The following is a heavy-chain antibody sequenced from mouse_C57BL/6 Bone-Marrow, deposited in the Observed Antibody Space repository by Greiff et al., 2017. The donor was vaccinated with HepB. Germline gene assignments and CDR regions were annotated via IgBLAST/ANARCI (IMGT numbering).Heavy chain of an antibody. CDR3: ARDRGSSYDYFDY. D-gene: IGHD1-1*01. V-gene: IGHV5-4*01. Sequence: EVQLVESGGGLVKPGGSLKLSCAASGFTFSSYAMSWVRQTPEKRLEWVATISDGGSYTYYPDNVKGRFTISRDNAKNNLYLQMSHLKSEDTAMYYCARDRGSSYDYFDYWGQGTTLTVSS. J-gene: IGHJ2*01. CDR2: ISDGGSYT. CDR1: GFTFSSYA.